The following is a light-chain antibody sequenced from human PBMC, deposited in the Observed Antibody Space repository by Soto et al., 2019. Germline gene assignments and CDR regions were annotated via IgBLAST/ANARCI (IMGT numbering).Light chain of an antibody. CDR1: QSVSSSY. V-gene: IGKV3-20*01. Sequence: EIVLTQSPGTLSLSPGERATLSCRASQSVSSSYLAWYQQKPGQAPRLLIYGASSRATGIPDRFSGSGSGTDFTLTISRLEPEDFAVYYCQQYGSSPGTFGPGTKWISN. J-gene: IGKJ3*01. CDR2: GAS. CDR3: QQYGSSPGT.